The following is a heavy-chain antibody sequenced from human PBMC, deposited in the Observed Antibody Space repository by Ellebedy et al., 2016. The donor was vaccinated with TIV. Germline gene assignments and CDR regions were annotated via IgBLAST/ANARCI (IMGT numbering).Heavy chain of an antibody. CDR1: GYTFTSYG. D-gene: IGHD3-10*01. CDR3: ANGVRGVPPDYYGMDV. Sequence: ASVKVSCKASGYTFTSYGISWVRQAPGQGLEWMGGIIPIFGTANYAQKFQGRVTITADESTSTAYMELSSLRSEDTAVYYCANGVRGVPPDYYGMDVWGQGTTVTVSS. V-gene: IGHV1-69*13. J-gene: IGHJ6*02. CDR2: IIPIFGTA.